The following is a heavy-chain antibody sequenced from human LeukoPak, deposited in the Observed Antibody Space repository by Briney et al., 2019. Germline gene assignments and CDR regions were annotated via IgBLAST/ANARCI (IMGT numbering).Heavy chain of an antibody. CDR1: GYTFTSYG. D-gene: IGHD1-26*01. J-gene: IGHJ4*02. Sequence: ASVKVSCKASGYTFTSYGISWVRQAPGQGLEWMGWISAYNGNTIYAQKFQGRVTMTEDTSTDTAYMELSSLRSEDTAVYYRATLGSRTDLDYWGQGTLVTVSS. V-gene: IGHV1-18*01. CDR3: ATLGSRTDLDY. CDR2: ISAYNGNT.